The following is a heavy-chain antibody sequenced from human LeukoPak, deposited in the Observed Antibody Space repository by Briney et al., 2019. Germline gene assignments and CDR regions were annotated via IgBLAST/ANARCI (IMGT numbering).Heavy chain of an antibody. V-gene: IGHV3-21*01. J-gene: IGHJ3*02. CDR3: ARYRFVVGATDSFDM. D-gene: IGHD1-26*01. CDR1: GFTFSSYS. CDR2: ISSSSSYI. Sequence: GGSLRLSCAASGFTFSSYSMNWVRQAPGKGLEWVSSISSSSSYIYYADSVKGRFTISRDNAKNSLYLQMNSLRAEDTAVYCARYRFVVGATDSFDMWGQGTTVTVSS.